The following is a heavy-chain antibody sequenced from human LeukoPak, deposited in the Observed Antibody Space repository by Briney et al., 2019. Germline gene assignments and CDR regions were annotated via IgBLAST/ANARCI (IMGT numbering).Heavy chain of an antibody. V-gene: IGHV3-33*01. CDR1: GFTFSSYG. Sequence: GRSLRLSCAASGFTFSSYGMHWVRQAPGKGLEWVAVIWYDGSNKYYADSAKGRFTISRDNSKNTLYLQMNSLRAEDTAVYYCAREEYSSSWYFDYWGQGTLVTVSS. J-gene: IGHJ4*02. D-gene: IGHD6-13*01. CDR2: IWYDGSNK. CDR3: AREEYSSSWYFDY.